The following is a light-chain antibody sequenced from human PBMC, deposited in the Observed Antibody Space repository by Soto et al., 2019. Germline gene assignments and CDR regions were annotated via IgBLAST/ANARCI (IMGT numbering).Light chain of an antibody. V-gene: IGKV3-20*01. CDR3: QRYDSFRT. CDR2: GAS. J-gene: IGKJ1*01. CDR1: QSVRSNF. Sequence: EIVLTQSPGTLSLSPGERATLSCRASQSVRSNFLAWYQQKPGQAPRLLIYGASNRATGIPDRFSGSGSGTDFPLTITGLEPEDFAMYYCQRYDSFRTFGQGTKVDI.